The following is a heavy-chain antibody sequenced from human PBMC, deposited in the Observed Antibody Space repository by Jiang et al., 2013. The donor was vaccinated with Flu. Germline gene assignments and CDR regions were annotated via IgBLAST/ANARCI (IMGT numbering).Heavy chain of an antibody. J-gene: IGHJ6*02. V-gene: IGHV4-34*01. Sequence: LLKPSETLSLTCAVYGGSFSGYYWSWIRQPPGKGLEWIGEINHSGSTNYNPSLKSRVTISVDTSKNQFSLKLSSVTAADTAVYYCARGPIDGSGSRLYGMGVWGQGTTVTVSS. CDR3: ARGPIDGSGSRLYGMGV. CDR1: GGSFSGYY. D-gene: IGHD3-10*01. CDR2: INHSGST.